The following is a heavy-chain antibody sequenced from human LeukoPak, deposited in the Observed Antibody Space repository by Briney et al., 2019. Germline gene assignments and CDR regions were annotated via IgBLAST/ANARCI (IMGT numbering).Heavy chain of an antibody. V-gene: IGHV3-23*01. CDR1: GFTFNNFA. CDR3: AKAIVVVPAAILPFDY. Sequence: GGSLRLSCAASGFTFNNFAMIWVRQAPGKGLEWVSAIGGSGDSTFYADSVKGRFTVSRDNSKSTLYLHMNSLRVDDTAVYYCAKAIVVVPAAILPFDYWGQGTLVTVSS. J-gene: IGHJ4*02. CDR2: IGGSGDST. D-gene: IGHD2-2*01.